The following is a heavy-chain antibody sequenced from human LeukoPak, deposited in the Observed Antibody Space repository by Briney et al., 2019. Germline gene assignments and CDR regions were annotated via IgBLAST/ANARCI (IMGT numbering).Heavy chain of an antibody. CDR1: GGSISSGDYY. J-gene: IGHJ6*03. V-gene: IGHV4-30-4*08. CDR3: ARTNPTYYDFWSGYTDYYYYYMDV. CDR2: IYCSGST. D-gene: IGHD3-3*01. Sequence: SQTLSLTCTVSGGSISSGDYYWSWIRQPPGKGLEWIGYIYCSGSTYYNPSLKSRVTISVDTSKNQFSLKLSSVTAADTAVYYCARTNPTYYDFWSGYTDYYYYYMDVWGKGTTVTVSS.